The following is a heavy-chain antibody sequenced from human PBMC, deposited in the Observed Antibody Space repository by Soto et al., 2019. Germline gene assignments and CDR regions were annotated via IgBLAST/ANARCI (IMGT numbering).Heavy chain of an antibody. J-gene: IGHJ4*02. CDR3: AKGEGSAYDWGLDVDY. CDR2: ISGSGGST. Sequence: EVQLLESGGGLVQPGGSLRLSCAASGFTFSMYAMTWVRQAPGKGLEWVSAISGSGGSTNYADSVKGRFTISRDSSKNTLYLQMDSLRAEDTAVYHWAKGEGSAYDWGLDVDYWCQGTLVSVSS. D-gene: IGHD5-12*01. V-gene: IGHV3-23*01. CDR1: GFTFSMYA.